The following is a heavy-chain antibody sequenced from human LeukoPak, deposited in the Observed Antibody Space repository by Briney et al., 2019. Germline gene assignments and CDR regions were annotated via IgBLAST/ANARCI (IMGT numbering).Heavy chain of an antibody. J-gene: IGHJ4*02. CDR2: ITGNALNT. V-gene: IGHV3-23*01. D-gene: IGHD3-22*01. CDR3: AKLQDFYDNSGYSYFDN. CDR1: GFTFSNYA. Sequence: GGALRLSCAASGFTFSNYAMSWVRQAPGKGLEWVSSITGNALNTYHAHFIKGRFTIPRDDSKNTLYLHLSSLRVEDTAVYYCAKLQDFYDNSGYSYFDNWGQGTLVTVSS.